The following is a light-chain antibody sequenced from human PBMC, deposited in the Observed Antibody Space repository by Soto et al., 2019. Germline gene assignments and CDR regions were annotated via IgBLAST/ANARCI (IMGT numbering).Light chain of an antibody. V-gene: IGLV2-23*01. J-gene: IGLJ1*01. CDR2: EGT. Sequence: QSALTQPASVSGSPGQSTTISCTGTSSDVGSDNLLSWYQHPPGKAPKLIIHEGTKRPSGVSNRFSGSKSGNTASLTISGLQPEDEADYCGCSYATSKTYVAGTGTKVTVL. CDR3: CSYATSKTYV. CDR1: SSDVGSDNL.